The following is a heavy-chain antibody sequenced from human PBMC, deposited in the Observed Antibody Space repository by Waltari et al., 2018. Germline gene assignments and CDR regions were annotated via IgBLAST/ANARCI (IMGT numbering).Heavy chain of an antibody. Sequence: EVQLLESGGDFVQPGGSLRLSCAISGFSFGSDAINWVRQAPGTGLEWVAASSVSDDTYYARSVNGRFTISRDTARNTVYLHMNSLRAEDTAVYYCAKPFYNWDDPLDSWGQGTLVTVSS. V-gene: IGHV3-23*01. CDR1: GFSFGSDA. J-gene: IGHJ4*02. CDR2: SSVSDDT. CDR3: AKPFYNWDDPLDS. D-gene: IGHD1-20*01.